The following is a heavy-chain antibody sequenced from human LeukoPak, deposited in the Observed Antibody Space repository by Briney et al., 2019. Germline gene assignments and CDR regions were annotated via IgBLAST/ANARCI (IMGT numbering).Heavy chain of an antibody. CDR3: ALVGATPRGAFDI. D-gene: IGHD1-26*01. CDR2: INPSGGRT. V-gene: IGHV1-46*01. Sequence: ASVKVSCKASGYTFTSYYMHWVRQAPGQGLEWMGIINPSGGRTSYAQKFQGRVTITADKSTSTAYMELSSLRSEDTAVYYCALVGATPRGAFDIWGQGTMVTVSS. J-gene: IGHJ3*02. CDR1: GYTFTSYY.